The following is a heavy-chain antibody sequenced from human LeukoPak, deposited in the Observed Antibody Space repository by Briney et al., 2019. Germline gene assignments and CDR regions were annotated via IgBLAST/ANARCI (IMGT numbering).Heavy chain of an antibody. J-gene: IGHJ6*03. CDR1: GGTFSSYA. CDR3: ARGEAVVGPAAILQPLGYYCYYMDV. V-gene: IGHV1-69*06. D-gene: IGHD2-2*01. Sequence: ASVKVSCKACGGTFSSYAISWVRQPPGQGLEWMGGIIPIFGTANYAQKFQGRVTITADKSTSTAYLELSSMRSADAAVYYCARGEAVVGPAAILQPLGYYCYYMDVWGKGTTVTVSS. CDR2: IIPIFGTA.